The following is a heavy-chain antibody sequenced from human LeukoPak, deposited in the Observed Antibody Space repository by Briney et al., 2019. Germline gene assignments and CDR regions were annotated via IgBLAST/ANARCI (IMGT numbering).Heavy chain of an antibody. Sequence: GASVKVSCKASGYTFTGYYMHWVRQAPGQGLEWMGWINPNSGGTNYAQKFQGRVTMTRDTSISTAYMELSRLRSDDTAVYYCAKDAVKIFGVVMPPHKHEYYFDYWGQGTLVTVSS. J-gene: IGHJ4*02. D-gene: IGHD3-3*01. CDR1: GYTFTGYY. CDR3: AKDAVKIFGVVMPPHKHEYYFDY. CDR2: INPNSGGT. V-gene: IGHV1-2*02.